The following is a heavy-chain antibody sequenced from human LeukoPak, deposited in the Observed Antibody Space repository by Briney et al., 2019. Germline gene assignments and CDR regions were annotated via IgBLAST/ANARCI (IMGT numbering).Heavy chain of an antibody. CDR2: ISGSGLST. CDR3: AKVEFTMIAVVITSFYYYYGMDV. Sequence: AGGSLRLSCAASGFTFSSYAMSWVRQAPGKGLEWVSAISGSGLSTYYADSVKGRLTISRDNSKNTLYLQMNSLRAEDTAVYYCAKVEFTMIAVVITSFYYYYGMDVWGQGTTVTVSS. V-gene: IGHV3-23*01. J-gene: IGHJ6*02. D-gene: IGHD3-22*01. CDR1: GFTFSSYA.